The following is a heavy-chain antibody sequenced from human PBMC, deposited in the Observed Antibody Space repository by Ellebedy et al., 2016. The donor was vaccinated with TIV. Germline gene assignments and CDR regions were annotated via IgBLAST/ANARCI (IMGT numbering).Heavy chain of an antibody. Sequence: MPGGSLRLSCAVFGDSVTNSAYWWSWVRQSPGKGLEWIGEVSHSGHNNYTPSLKSWVTISLVESKNQISLRLTSVTAADTAVYYCARARDNWNLNWGQGTLVTVSS. D-gene: IGHD1-1*01. CDR3: ARARDNWNLN. CDR2: VSHSGHN. J-gene: IGHJ4*02. V-gene: IGHV4-4*02. CDR1: GDSVTNSAYW.